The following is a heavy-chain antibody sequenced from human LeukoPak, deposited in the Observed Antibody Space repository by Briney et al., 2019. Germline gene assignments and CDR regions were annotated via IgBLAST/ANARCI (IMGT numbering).Heavy chain of an antibody. J-gene: IGHJ4*02. CDR3: ARGVFAPYCSSTSCATATLDY. CDR2: IKQDGSEK. CDR1: GFTFSSYW. V-gene: IGHV3-7*01. D-gene: IGHD2-2*01. Sequence: GGSLRLSCAASGFTFSSYWMSWVRQAPGKGLEWVANIKQDGSEKYYVDSAKGRFTISRDNAKNSLYLQMNSLRAEDTAVYYCARGVFAPYCSSTSCATATLDYWGQGTLVTVSS.